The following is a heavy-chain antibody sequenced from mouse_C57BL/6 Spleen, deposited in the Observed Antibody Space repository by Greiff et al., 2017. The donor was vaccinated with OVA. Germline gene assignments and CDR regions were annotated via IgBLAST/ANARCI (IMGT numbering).Heavy chain of an antibody. CDR1: GYTFTSYW. J-gene: IGHJ2*01. V-gene: IGHV1-59*01. CDR2: IDPSDSYT. D-gene: IGHD1-1*01. CDR3: ARYYPTYYFDY. Sequence: QVQLQQPGAELARPGTSVKLSCKASGYTFTSYWMHWVKQRPGQGLEWIGVIDPSDSYTNYNQKFKGKATLTVDTSSSTAYMQLSSLPSDDSAVYDCARYYPTYYFDYWGQGTTLTVSS.